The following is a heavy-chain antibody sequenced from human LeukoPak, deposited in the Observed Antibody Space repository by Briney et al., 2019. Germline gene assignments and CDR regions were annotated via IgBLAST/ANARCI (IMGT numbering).Heavy chain of an antibody. Sequence: GGSLRLSCAASGFTFSSYAMSWVRQAPGKGLEWVSAISGSGGSTYYADSVKGRFTISRDNSKNTLYLQMNSLRAEDTAVYYCARAKGLVRRRDYYYYGMDVWGQGTTVTVSS. V-gene: IGHV3-23*01. D-gene: IGHD6-19*01. CDR3: ARAKGLVRRRDYYYYGMDV. CDR1: GFTFSSYA. CDR2: ISGSGGST. J-gene: IGHJ6*02.